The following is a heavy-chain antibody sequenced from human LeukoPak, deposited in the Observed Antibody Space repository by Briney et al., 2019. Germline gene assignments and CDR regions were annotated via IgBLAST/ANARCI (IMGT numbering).Heavy chain of an antibody. D-gene: IGHD4-17*01. CDR1: GFTFSSYS. J-gene: IGHJ4*02. CDR3: ARPSINDYGDFGY. CDR2: ISGTSNSYK. V-gene: IGHV3-21*01. Sequence: GGSLRLSCAASGFTFSSYSLNWARQAPGKGLEWISSISGTSNSYKHYADSVKGRFTISRDDAKNSLYLQMNSLRAEDTAVYYCARPSINDYGDFGYWGQGTLVTVSS.